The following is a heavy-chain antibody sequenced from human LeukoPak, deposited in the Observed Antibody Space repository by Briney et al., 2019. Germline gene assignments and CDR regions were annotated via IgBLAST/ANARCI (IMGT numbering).Heavy chain of an antibody. D-gene: IGHD6-19*01. J-gene: IGHJ6*02. CDR3: AREEKEQWLWYYYGMDV. Sequence: GALRLSCAASGFTFDDYGMSWVRQAPGKGLEWVSGINWNGGITAYADTVKGRFTISRDNAKNTLYLQMNSLRAEDTAVYYCAREEKEQWLWYYYGMDVRGQGTTVTVSS. CDR2: INWNGGIT. CDR1: GFTFDDYG. V-gene: IGHV3-20*04.